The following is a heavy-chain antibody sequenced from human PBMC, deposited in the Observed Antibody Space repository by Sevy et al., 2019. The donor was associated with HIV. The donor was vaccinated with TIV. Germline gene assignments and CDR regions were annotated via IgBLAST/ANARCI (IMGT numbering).Heavy chain of an antibody. CDR2: MNPNSGNT. Sequence: ASVKVPCKASGYTFTSYDINWVRQATGQGLEWMGWMNPNSGNTGYAQKFQGRVTMTRNTSISTAYMELSSLRSEDTAVYYCARFLSTSYYYYSAMDVWGQGTTVTVSS. CDR3: ARFLSTSYYYYSAMDV. CDR1: GYTFTSYD. J-gene: IGHJ6*02. V-gene: IGHV1-8*01. D-gene: IGHD2-2*01.